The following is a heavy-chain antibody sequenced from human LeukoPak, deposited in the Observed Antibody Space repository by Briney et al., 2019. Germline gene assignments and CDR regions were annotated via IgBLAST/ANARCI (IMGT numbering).Heavy chain of an antibody. CDR2: IYYSGST. Sequence: SETLSLTCTVSGGSISSYYWSWIRQPPGKGLEWIGYIYYSGSTNYNPSLKSRVTISVDTSKNQFSLKLSSVTAADTAVYYCARGGKMGIAVAGLYYYYMDVWGKGTTVTVSS. J-gene: IGHJ6*03. D-gene: IGHD6-19*01. V-gene: IGHV4-59*01. CDR1: GGSISSYY. CDR3: ARGGKMGIAVAGLYYYYMDV.